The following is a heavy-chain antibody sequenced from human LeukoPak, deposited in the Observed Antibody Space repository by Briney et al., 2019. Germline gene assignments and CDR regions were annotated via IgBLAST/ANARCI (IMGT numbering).Heavy chain of an antibody. CDR3: ARGYSYGPAYYFDY. Sequence: PSETLSLTCAVSGGSISSSHWWSWVRQPPGKGLEWIGEIYHSGSTNYNPSLKSRVTISVDKSKNQFSLKLSSVTAADTAVYYCARGYSYGPAYYFDYWGQGTLVTVSS. J-gene: IGHJ4*02. V-gene: IGHV4-4*02. CDR2: IYHSGST. D-gene: IGHD5-18*01. CDR1: GGSISSSHW.